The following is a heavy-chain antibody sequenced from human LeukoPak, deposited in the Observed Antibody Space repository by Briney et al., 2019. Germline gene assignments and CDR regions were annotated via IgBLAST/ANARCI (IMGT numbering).Heavy chain of an antibody. D-gene: IGHD5-24*01. Sequence: SETLSLTCTVSGYSISSGYYWGWIRQPPGKGLEWIGSIYYSGSTYYNPSLKSRVTISVDTSKNQFSLKLSSVTAADTAVYYCARDRDGYNYGFDYWGQGTLVTVSS. V-gene: IGHV4-38-2*02. CDR1: GYSISSGYY. CDR3: ARDRDGYNYGFDY. CDR2: IYYSGST. J-gene: IGHJ4*02.